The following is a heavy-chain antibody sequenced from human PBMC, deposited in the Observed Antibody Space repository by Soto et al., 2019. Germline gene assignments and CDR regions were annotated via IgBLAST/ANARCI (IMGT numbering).Heavy chain of an antibody. CDR3: ARGRDTGAFDY. Sequence: APLKLSCKASGGTFSSYTISWVRQAPGQGLEWMGRIIPILGIANYAQKFQGRVTITADKSTSTAYMELSSLRSEDTAVYYCARGRDTGAFDYWGQGTLVTVSS. CDR2: IIPILGIA. J-gene: IGHJ4*02. V-gene: IGHV1-69*02. D-gene: IGHD2-8*02. CDR1: GGTFSSYT.